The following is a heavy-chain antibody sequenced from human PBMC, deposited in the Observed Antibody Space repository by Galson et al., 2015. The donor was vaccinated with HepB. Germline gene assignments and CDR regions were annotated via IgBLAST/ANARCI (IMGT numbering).Heavy chain of an antibody. CDR3: ARVGGRRGYYDSSGYLPVPDY. CDR2: INAGNGNT. CDR1: GYTFTSYA. J-gene: IGHJ4*02. D-gene: IGHD3-22*01. Sequence: SVKVSCKASGYTFTSYAMHWVRQAPGQRLEWMGWINAGNGNTKYSQKFQGRVTITRDTSASTAYMELSSLRSEDTAVYYCARVGGRRGYYDSSGYLPVPDYWGQGTLVTVSS. V-gene: IGHV1-3*01.